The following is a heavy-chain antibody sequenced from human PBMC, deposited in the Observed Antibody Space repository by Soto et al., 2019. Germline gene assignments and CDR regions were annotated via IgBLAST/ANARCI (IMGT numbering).Heavy chain of an antibody. Sequence: GGSLRLSCXASGFTFSSYGMHWVRQAPGKGLEWVAVISYDGSNKYYADSVKGRFTISRDNSKNTLYLQMNSLRAEDTAVYYCAKEEQQLAVDYWGQGTLVTVSS. CDR2: ISYDGSNK. V-gene: IGHV3-30*18. J-gene: IGHJ4*02. CDR3: AKEEQQLAVDY. D-gene: IGHD6-13*01. CDR1: GFTFSSYG.